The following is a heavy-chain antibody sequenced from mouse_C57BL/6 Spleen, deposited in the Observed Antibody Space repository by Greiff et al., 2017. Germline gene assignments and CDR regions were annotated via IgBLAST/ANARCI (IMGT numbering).Heavy chain of an antibody. CDR3: ARFPGAMDY. J-gene: IGHJ4*01. CDR1: GYTFTGYW. V-gene: IGHV1-9*01. Sequence: VQLQESGAELMKPGASVKLSCKATGYTFTGYWIEWVKQRPGHGLEWIGEILPGSGSPNYNAKFKGKATFTADTASNTAYMQLSSLTTEDSAIYDCARFPGAMDYWGQGTSVTVSS. CDR2: ILPGSGSP.